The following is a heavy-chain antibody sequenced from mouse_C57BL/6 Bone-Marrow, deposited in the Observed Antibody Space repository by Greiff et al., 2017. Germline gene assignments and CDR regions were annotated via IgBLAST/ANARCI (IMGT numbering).Heavy chain of an antibody. CDR3: TTPYYGSSYGYWYFDV. Sequence: EVQLQESGAELVRPGASVKLSCTASGFNIKDDYMHWVKQRPEQGLEWIGWIDPANGDTESASKFQGKATITSDTSSNTAYLQLSSLTSEDTAVYYCTTPYYGSSYGYWYFDVGGTGTTVTVSS. V-gene: IGHV14-4*01. J-gene: IGHJ1*03. D-gene: IGHD1-1*01. CDR2: IDPANGDT. CDR1: GFNIKDDY.